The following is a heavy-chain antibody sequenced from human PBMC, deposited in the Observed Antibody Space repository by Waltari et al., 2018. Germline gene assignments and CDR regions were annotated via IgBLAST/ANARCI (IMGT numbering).Heavy chain of an antibody. Sequence: QVQLQQWGAGLLKPSETLSLTCAVYGGSFSGYYWSWIRQPPGKGLEWIGEINHSVSTTTNPAPTSRVTIAGATSKNQCSLKRRSVTAADTAVYYGARGLKGSYCSSTSGYPHYYYYYYMDVWGKGTTVTISS. CDR2: INHSVST. D-gene: IGHD2-2*01. V-gene: IGHV4-34*01. J-gene: IGHJ6*03. CDR3: ARGLKGSYCSSTSGYPHYYYYYYMDV. CDR1: GGSFSGYY.